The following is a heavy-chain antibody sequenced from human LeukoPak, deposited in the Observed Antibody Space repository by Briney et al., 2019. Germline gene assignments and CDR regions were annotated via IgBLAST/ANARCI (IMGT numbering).Heavy chain of an antibody. D-gene: IGHD4-17*01. CDR2: IYHSGST. CDR3: AVPTDDYGDPISFDY. CDR1: GYSTSSGYY. J-gene: IGHJ4*02. V-gene: IGHV4-38-2*01. Sequence: LETLSLTCAVSGYSTSSGYYWGWIRQPPGKGLEWIGSIYHSGSTYYNPSLKSRVTISVDTSKNQFSLKLSSVTAADTAVYYCAVPTDDYGDPISFDYWGQGTLVTVSS.